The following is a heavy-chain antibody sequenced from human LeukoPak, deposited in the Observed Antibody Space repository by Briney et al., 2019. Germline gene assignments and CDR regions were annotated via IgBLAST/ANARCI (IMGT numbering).Heavy chain of an antibody. CDR2: IYHSGST. CDR1: GYSISSGYY. Sequence: PSETLSLTCTVSGYSISSGYYWGRIRQPPGKGLEWIGSIYHSGSTYYNPSLKSRVTISVDTSKNQFSLKLSSVTAADTAVYYCARLYSSSSYYYYYYMDVWGKGTTVTVPS. J-gene: IGHJ6*03. CDR3: ARLYSSSSYYYYYYMDV. V-gene: IGHV4-38-2*02. D-gene: IGHD6-6*01.